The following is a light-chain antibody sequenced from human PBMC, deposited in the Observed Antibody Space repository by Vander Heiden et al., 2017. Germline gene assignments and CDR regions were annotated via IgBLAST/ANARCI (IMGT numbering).Light chain of an antibody. V-gene: IGLV1-47*02. CDR1: TSNTGSNY. CDR3: AAWDDSLSGWV. Sequence: QSVLTQPPSASGTPGQRVTISCSGSTSNTGSNYVYWYQHLPRMAPKLLIHSNNQRPSGVPDRFSGSKSGTSASLAISGPRPDDEADYYCAAWDDSLSGWVFGGGTKLTVL. CDR2: SNN. J-gene: IGLJ3*02.